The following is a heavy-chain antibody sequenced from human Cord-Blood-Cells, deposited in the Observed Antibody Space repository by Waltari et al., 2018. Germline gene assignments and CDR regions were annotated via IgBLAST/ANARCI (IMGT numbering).Heavy chain of an antibody. D-gene: IGHD3-3*01. J-gene: IGHJ4*02. CDR1: GFTFSSYS. CDR2: ISSSSSYI. V-gene: IGHV3-21*01. CDR3: ARGASYDFWSGYYTFDY. Sequence: EVQLVASGGGLVKPGGSLRLSCAASGFTFSSYSMNWVRQAPGKGLEWVSSISSSSSYIYYADSVKGRFTISRDNAKNSLYLQMNSLRAEDTAVYYCARGASYDFWSGYYTFDYWGQGTLVTVSS.